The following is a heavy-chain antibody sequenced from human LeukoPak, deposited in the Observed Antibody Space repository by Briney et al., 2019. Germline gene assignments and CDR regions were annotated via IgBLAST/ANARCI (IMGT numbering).Heavy chain of an antibody. CDR3: ARGIFGVVTPNWFDP. V-gene: IGHV1-69*05. CDR2: IIPIFGTA. J-gene: IGHJ5*02. CDR1: GGTFSSYA. Sequence: SVNVSCKASGGTFSSYAISWVRQAPGQGLEWMGGIIPIFGTANYAQKLQGRVTITTDESTSTAYMALSSLRSEDTAVYYCARGIFGVVTPNWFDPWGQGTLVTVSS. D-gene: IGHD3-3*01.